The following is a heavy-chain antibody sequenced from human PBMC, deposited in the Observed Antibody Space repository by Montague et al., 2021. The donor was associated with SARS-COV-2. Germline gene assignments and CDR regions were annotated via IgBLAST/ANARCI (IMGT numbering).Heavy chain of an antibody. Sequence: SETLSLTCAVHGTSFSGYYWNWIRQPPGKGLEWIGEINHGGSTKYSPSLKSRLTISADTSKNQFSLKLSSVTAADTAVYYCAGVEGGGVIDYWGQGTLVTVSS. CDR3: AGVEGGGVIDY. CDR2: INHGGST. V-gene: IGHV4-34*01. J-gene: IGHJ4*02. CDR1: GTSFSGYY. D-gene: IGHD2-8*02.